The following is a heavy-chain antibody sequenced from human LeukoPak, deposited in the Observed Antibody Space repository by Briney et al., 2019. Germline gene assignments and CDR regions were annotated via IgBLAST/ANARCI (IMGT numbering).Heavy chain of an antibody. CDR2: INSGGNT. CDR3: AREDYGDSVFYY. D-gene: IGHD4-17*01. J-gene: IGHJ4*02. Sequence: GGSLRLSCAASGFTVSSNHMSWVRQAPGKGLEWVSVINSGGNTYYADSVKGRFTISRDNSKNTLYLQMNSLRAEDTAVYYCAREDYGDSVFYYWGQGTLVTVSS. CDR1: GFTVSSNH. V-gene: IGHV3-66*01.